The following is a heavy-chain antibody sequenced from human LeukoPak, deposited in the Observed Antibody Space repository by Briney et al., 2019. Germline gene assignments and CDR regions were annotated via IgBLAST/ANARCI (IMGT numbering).Heavy chain of an antibody. J-gene: IGHJ3*02. CDR3: AASYHFGSGSYRLAFDI. CDR2: IWFDGSNK. Sequence: GGSLRLSCAASRFTFSNYGMHWVRQAPGKGLEWVALIWFDGSNKYYADSVKGRFTISRDNSKNTLYLQMNSLRDEDTAVYYCAASYHFGSGSYRLAFDIWGQGTLVTVSS. V-gene: IGHV3-33*01. CDR1: RFTFSNYG. D-gene: IGHD3-10*01.